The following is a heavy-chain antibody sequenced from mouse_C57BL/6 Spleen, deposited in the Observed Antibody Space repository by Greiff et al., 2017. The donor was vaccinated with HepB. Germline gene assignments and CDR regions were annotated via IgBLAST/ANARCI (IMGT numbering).Heavy chain of an antibody. CDR2: IYPGDGDT. CDR1: GYAFSSSW. J-gene: IGHJ1*03. D-gene: IGHD1-1*01. V-gene: IGHV1-82*01. CDR3: ARGRDYYGSRGYFDV. Sequence: VKLVESGPELVKPGASVKISCKASGYAFSSSWMNWVKQRPGKGLAWIGRIYPGDGDTNYNGKFKGKATLTADKSSSTAYMQLSSLTSEDSAVYFCARGRDYYGSRGYFDVWGTGTTVTVSS.